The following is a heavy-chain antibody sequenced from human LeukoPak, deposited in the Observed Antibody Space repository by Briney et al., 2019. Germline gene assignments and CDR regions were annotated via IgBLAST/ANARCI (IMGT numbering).Heavy chain of an antibody. CDR1: GFTFSSYG. V-gene: IGHV3-30*18. CDR2: ISYDGSNK. CDR3: GKILPDTVTADY. Sequence: PGRSLRLSCAASGFTFSSYGMYWVRQAPGKGLEWVAVISYDGSNKYYADSVKGRFTISRDNSKNTLYLQMNSLRAEDTAVYYFGKILPDTVTADYWGQGTLVTVS. J-gene: IGHJ4*02. D-gene: IGHD4-11*01.